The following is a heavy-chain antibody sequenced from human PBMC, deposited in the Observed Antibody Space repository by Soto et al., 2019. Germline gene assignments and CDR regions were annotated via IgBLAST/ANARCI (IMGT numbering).Heavy chain of an antibody. CDR2: ISSSSSYI. D-gene: IGHD3-22*01. Sequence: EVQLVESGGGLVKPGGSLRLSCAASGFTFSSYSMNWVRQAPGKGLEWVSSISSSSSYIYYVDSVKGRFTISRDNAKNSLYLQMNSLRAEDTAVYYCARDRAHDSSGYYYSPDAFDIWGQGTMVTVSS. J-gene: IGHJ3*02. CDR1: GFTFSSYS. CDR3: ARDRAHDSSGYYYSPDAFDI. V-gene: IGHV3-21*01.